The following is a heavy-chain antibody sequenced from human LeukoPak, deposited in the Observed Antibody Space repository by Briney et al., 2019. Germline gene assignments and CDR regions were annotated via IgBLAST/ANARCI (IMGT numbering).Heavy chain of an antibody. J-gene: IGHJ4*02. D-gene: IGHD2-15*01. CDR1: GFTFDDYA. V-gene: IGHV3-9*01. Sequence: PGRSLRLSCAASGFTFDDYAMHWVRQAPGKGLEWVSGISWNSGSIGYADSVKSRFTISRDNAKNSLYLQMNSLRAEDTALYYCAKDIGYCSGGSCVFFDYWGQGTLVTVSS. CDR2: ISWNSGSI. CDR3: AKDIGYCSGGSCVFFDY.